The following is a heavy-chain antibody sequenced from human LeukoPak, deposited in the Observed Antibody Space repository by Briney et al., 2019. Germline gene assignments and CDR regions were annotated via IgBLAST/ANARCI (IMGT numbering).Heavy chain of an antibody. D-gene: IGHD2-8*01. J-gene: IGHJ4*02. CDR1: GFTFSSYA. CDR3: ANEGPNFDY. Sequence: GGSLRLSCAASGFTFSSYAVYWVRQAPGKGLEWVSSNSGGSTYYADSVKGRFTISRDNSKNTVYLQMNSLRAEDTAIYYCANEGPNFDYWGQGTLVTVSS. V-gene: IGHV3-23*01. CDR2: NSGGST.